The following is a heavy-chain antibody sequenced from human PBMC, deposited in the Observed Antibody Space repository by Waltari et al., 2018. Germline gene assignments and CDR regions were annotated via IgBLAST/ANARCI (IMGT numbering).Heavy chain of an antibody. Sequence: EVQLLESGGGLVQPGESLRLSCAAPGFTVSSNYMSWVRQAPGKGLEWVAGMWSNGRAFYADSVRGRFTMSRDTSRTRMFLQMNSLRVDDTAVYYCARDPGGSHHGLDVWGQGTPVIVSS. CDR1: GFTVSSNY. J-gene: IGHJ6*02. CDR2: MWSNGRA. CDR3: ARDPGGSHHGLDV. D-gene: IGHD3-10*01. V-gene: IGHV3-66*01.